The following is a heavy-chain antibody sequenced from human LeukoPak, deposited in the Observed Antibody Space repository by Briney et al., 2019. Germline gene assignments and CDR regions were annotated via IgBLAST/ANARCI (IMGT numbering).Heavy chain of an antibody. V-gene: IGHV3-74*01. D-gene: IGHD1-20*01. Sequence: PGGSLRLSCAASGFTFSSYWMHWVRQAPGKGLVWVSRINSDGSTITYAHSVKGRFTISRDNARNTLYLQMNSLRAEDTAVYYCARVTVSSSEVIFDHWGQGSLVTVSS. CDR2: INSDGSTI. J-gene: IGHJ4*02. CDR3: ARVTVSSSEVIFDH. CDR1: GFTFSSYW.